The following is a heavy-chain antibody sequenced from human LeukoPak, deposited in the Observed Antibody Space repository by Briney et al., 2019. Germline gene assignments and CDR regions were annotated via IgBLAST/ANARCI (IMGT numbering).Heavy chain of an antibody. CDR3: ARAPTVLVGYCSSSSCQADY. CDR1: GFTFRSYS. CDR2: IDPSSTYI. V-gene: IGHV3-21*01. J-gene: IGHJ4*02. Sequence: SGGSLRLSCAASGFTFRSYSMNWVRQAPGKGLEWVSAIDPSSTYIYYADSVKGRFTISRDNAENSLYLQMNNLRVEDTAVYYCARAPTVLVGYCSSSSCQADYWGQGTLVTVSS. D-gene: IGHD2-2*01.